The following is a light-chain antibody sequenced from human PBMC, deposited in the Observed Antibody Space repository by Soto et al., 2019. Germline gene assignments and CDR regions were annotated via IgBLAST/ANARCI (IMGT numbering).Light chain of an antibody. CDR2: AAS. Sequence: DIQKTQSPSSLSASVGDRVTITCRASQSISSYLNWYQQKPGKAPKLLIYAASSLQSGVPSRFSGSGSGTDFTLTISSVQPEDFATYYCQQSYSTPPHFGGGTKVDIK. V-gene: IGKV1-39*01. J-gene: IGKJ4*01. CDR1: QSISSY. CDR3: QQSYSTPPH.